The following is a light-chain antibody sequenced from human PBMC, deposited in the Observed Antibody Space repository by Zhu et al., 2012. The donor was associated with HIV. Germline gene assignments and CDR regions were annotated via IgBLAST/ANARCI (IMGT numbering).Light chain of an antibody. J-gene: IGKJ1*01. CDR2: KAS. Sequence: DIQMTQFPSTLSASVGDRVTITCRASQSISTWLAWYQQKPGKAPKLLIYKASTLESGVPSRFSGRGSGTEFTLTISNLQLDDFATYYCQHYNSDVWTFGQGTKVEI. CDR3: QHYNSDVWT. V-gene: IGKV1-5*03. CDR1: QSISTW.